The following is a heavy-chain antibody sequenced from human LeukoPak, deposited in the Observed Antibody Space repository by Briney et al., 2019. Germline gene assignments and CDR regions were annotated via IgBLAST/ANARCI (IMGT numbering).Heavy chain of an antibody. CDR1: GGSISSYY. J-gene: IGHJ2*01. CDR2: IYTSGST. D-gene: IGHD3-16*02. CDR3: ARGGSMITFGGVIVNSWYFDL. Sequence: SETLSLTCTVSGGSISSYYWSWIRQPAGKGLEWIGRIYTSGSTNYNPSLKSRVTMSVDTSKNQFSLKLSSVTAADTAVYYCARGGSMITFGGVIVNSWYFDLWGRGTLVTVSS. V-gene: IGHV4-4*07.